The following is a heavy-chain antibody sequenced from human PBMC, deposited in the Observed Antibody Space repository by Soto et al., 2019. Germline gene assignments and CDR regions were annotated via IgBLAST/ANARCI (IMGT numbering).Heavy chain of an antibody. CDR1: GGSISSSSYY. CDR3: ARHGIIYSSSWYWGDYYYYYGMDV. V-gene: IGHV4-39*01. D-gene: IGHD6-13*01. Sequence: PSETLSLTCTVSGGSISSSSYYWGWIRQPPGKGLEWIGSIYYSGSTYYNPSLKSRVTISVDTPKNQFSLKLSSVTAADTAVYYCARHGIIYSSSWYWGDYYYYYGMDVWGQGTTVTVSS. J-gene: IGHJ6*02. CDR2: IYYSGST.